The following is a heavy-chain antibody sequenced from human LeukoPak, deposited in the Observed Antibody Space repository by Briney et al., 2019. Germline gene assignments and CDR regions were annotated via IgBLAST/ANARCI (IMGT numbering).Heavy chain of an antibody. V-gene: IGHV4-30-2*01. CDR1: GGSISSGGYY. CDR3: ARDVSEWSEQWLAPIGYYYYYMDV. D-gene: IGHD6-19*01. Sequence: MSSETLSLTCTVSGGSISSGGYYWSWIRQPPGKGLEWIGYIYHSGSTYYNPSLKSRVTISVDRSKNQFSLKLSSVTAADTAVYYCARDVSEWSEQWLAPIGYYYYYMDVWGKGTTVTVSS. J-gene: IGHJ6*03. CDR2: IYHSGST.